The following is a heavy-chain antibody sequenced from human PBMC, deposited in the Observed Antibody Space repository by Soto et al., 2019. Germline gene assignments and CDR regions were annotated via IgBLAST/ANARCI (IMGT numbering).Heavy chain of an antibody. V-gene: IGHV4-31*03. J-gene: IGHJ4*02. D-gene: IGHD1-26*01. CDR1: GGSISSAGMY. Sequence: PSETLSLTCTVSGGSISSAGMYWSWIRQHPGRGLEWIGYVFYTGITYYNPSLKSRVTISVDTAKNQFSLSLSSVTAADTAMYYCARSRGSSKPYYFDYWGQGTLVTVSS. CDR2: VFYTGIT. CDR3: ARSRGSSKPYYFDY.